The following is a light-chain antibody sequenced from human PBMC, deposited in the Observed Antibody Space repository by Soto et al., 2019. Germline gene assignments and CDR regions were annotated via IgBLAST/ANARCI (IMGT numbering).Light chain of an antibody. J-gene: IGKJ4*01. V-gene: IGKV1-5*01. CDR2: DAS. CDR3: QQYNSFSLT. CDR1: QIVSSR. Sequence: DIHMTQSPSSLSASVGDRVTITCRASQIVSSRLAWYQQKPGKAPKXIIYDASSLNIGVPSRFSGSGSETDCTLTISSLQPEDVAMYYCQQYNSFSLTLGGGTKVDIK.